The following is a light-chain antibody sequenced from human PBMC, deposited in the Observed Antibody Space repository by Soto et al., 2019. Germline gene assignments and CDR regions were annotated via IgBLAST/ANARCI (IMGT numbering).Light chain of an antibody. CDR2: TVS. J-gene: IGKJ1*01. CDR3: QQYASYSPT. V-gene: IGKV1-5*01. CDR1: QTISSW. Sequence: DIQMTQSPSTLSGSVGDRVTITCRASQTISSWLAWYQQKPGKAPKLLIYTVSSLQGGVPSRFSGSRSGTDFTLTISSLQPDDFATYYCQQYASYSPTFGQGTKVDIK.